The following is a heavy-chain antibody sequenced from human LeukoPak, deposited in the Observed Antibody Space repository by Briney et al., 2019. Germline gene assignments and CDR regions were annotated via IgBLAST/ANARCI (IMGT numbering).Heavy chain of an antibody. Sequence: ASVKVSCKASGYTFTGYYMHWVRQAPGQGLEWMGWTNPNSGGTNYAQKFQGRVTMTRDTSISTAYMELSRLRSDDTAVYYCAREGYDFWSGYYPDYWGQGTLVTVSS. V-gene: IGHV1-2*02. J-gene: IGHJ4*02. D-gene: IGHD3-3*01. CDR2: TNPNSGGT. CDR1: GYTFTGYY. CDR3: AREGYDFWSGYYPDY.